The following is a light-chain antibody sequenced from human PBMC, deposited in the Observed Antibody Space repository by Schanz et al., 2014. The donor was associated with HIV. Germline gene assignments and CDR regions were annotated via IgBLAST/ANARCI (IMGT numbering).Light chain of an antibody. CDR3: QQCVTYPYT. V-gene: IGKV1-5*03. CDR1: QNIGRL. CDR2: QAS. J-gene: IGKJ2*01. Sequence: DIQMTQSPSTLSASVGDRVTIACRASQNIGRLVAWYQQKPGRAPNLLIYQASTLETGVPSRFSGSGSGTSFTLTITSLQPDDFATYYCQQCVTYPYTFGQGTKLDIK.